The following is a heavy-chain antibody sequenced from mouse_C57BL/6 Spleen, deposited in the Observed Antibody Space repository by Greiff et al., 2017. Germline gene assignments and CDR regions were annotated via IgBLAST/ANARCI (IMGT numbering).Heavy chain of an antibody. D-gene: IGHD1-1*01. Sequence: QVQLKEPGPELVRPGASVKISCKASGYAFSSSWMNWVKQRPGKGLEWIGRIYPADGYTNYNGKFKGKATLTADKASSTAYMQLSSLTSEDSAVYFGARCPCSYGSPYYLDYWGQGTTLTVSS. V-gene: IGHV1-82*01. CDR2: IYPADGYT. CDR1: GYAFSSSW. J-gene: IGHJ2*01. CDR3: ARCPCSYGSPYYLDY.